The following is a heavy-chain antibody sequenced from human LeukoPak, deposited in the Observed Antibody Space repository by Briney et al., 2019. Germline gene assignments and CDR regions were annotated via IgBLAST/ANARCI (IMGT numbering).Heavy chain of an antibody. Sequence: PGGSLRLSCAASGFTVSSNYMNWVRQAPGKGLEWVSYISSSSSTIYYADSVKGRFTISRDNAKNSLYLQMNSLRAEDTAVYYCARTPSTLYCSSTSCYINYFDYWGQGSLVTVSS. V-gene: IGHV3-48*01. D-gene: IGHD2-2*02. J-gene: IGHJ4*02. CDR1: GFTVSSNY. CDR3: ARTPSTLYCSSTSCYINYFDY. CDR2: ISSSSSTI.